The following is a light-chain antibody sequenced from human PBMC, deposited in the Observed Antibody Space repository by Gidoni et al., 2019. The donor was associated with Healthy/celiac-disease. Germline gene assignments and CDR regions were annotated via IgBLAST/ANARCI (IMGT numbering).Light chain of an antibody. CDR1: ALPKQF. V-gene: IGLV3-25*03. J-gene: IGLJ2*01. CDR2: KDS. Sequence: SYDLTQPPSVSVSPGPTARITCSGDALPKQFAYWYQQKPGQAPVLVISKDSERPSGIPERFSGSSSGTTVTLTISGVQAEDEADYYCQSTDNSGSFPVVFGGGTKLTVL. CDR3: QSTDNSGSFPVV.